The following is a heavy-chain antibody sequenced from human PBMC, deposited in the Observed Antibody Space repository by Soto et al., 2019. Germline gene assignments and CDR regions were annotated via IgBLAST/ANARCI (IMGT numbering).Heavy chain of an antibody. V-gene: IGHV4-31*03. CDR3: ARDSPPPPYFNYYGLDV. CDR2: VFYSGNT. CDR1: GASVSTYDYH. Sequence: QVQLQESGPGVVKPLQTLTLTCTVSGASVSTYDYHWAWIRQRPGGGLEWIGYVFYSGNTYYHPSLRSRLTLSLDTSKNQVSLRLGSVTAADTAIYYCARDSPPPPYFNYYGLDVWGLGTTVTVSS. J-gene: IGHJ6*02.